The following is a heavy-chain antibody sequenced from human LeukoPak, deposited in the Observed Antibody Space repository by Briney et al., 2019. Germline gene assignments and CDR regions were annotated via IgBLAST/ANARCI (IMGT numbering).Heavy chain of an antibody. CDR1: GGSISSYY. CDR2: IYYSGST. D-gene: IGHD6-13*01. Sequence: PSETLSLTCTVSGGSISSYYWSWIRQPPGKGLEWIGDIYYSGSTNYNPSLKSRVTISVDTSKNQFSLKLSSVTAADTAVYYCARVAYSSSWYTVGDYFDYWGQGTLVTVSS. J-gene: IGHJ4*02. CDR3: ARVAYSSSWYTVGDYFDY. V-gene: IGHV4-59*01.